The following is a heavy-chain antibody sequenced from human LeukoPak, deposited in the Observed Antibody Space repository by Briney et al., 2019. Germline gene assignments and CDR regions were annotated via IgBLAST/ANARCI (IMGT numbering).Heavy chain of an antibody. CDR1: GFTFSSYG. Sequence: PGGSLRLSCAASGFTFSSYGMHWVRQAPGKGLEWVAVIWYDGSNKYYADSVKGRFTISRDNSKNTLYLQMNSLRAEDTAVYYCARGGYSGYDYWGYFDYWGQGTLVTVSS. V-gene: IGHV3-33*01. CDR2: IWYDGSNK. J-gene: IGHJ4*02. CDR3: ARGGYSGYDYWGYFDY. D-gene: IGHD5-12*01.